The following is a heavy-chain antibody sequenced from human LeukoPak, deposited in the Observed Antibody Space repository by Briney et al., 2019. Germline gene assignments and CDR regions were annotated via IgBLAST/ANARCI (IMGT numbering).Heavy chain of an antibody. Sequence: SETLSLTCTVSGASISGHYLTWLRQPPGQGLEWIGYISHIGSTNYNPSLKSRVTISVDTYKNQFSLKLTSVTAADTAVYYCARDRISINALDMWGQGTMVTVSS. CDR2: ISHIGST. V-gene: IGHV4-59*11. CDR3: ARDRISINALDM. CDR1: GASISGHY. D-gene: IGHD1-14*01. J-gene: IGHJ3*02.